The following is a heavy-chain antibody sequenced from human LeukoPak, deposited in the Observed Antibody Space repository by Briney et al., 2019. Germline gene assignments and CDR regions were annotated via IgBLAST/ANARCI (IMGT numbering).Heavy chain of an antibody. D-gene: IGHD6-13*01. V-gene: IGHV1-69*13. CDR2: IIPIFGTT. Sequence: ASVKVSCKASGGTFSSYAISWVRQAPGQGLEWMGVIIPIFGTTNYAQRFLGRVTITADESTSTAYMDLSSLRSEDTAVYYCASPRLMGIAAAGGSFDQWGQGTLVTVSS. J-gene: IGHJ4*02. CDR1: GGTFSSYA. CDR3: ASPRLMGIAAAGGSFDQ.